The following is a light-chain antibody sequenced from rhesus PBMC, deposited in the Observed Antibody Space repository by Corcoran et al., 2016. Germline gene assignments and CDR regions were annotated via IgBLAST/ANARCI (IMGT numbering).Light chain of an antibody. CDR3: MQTLHTPYS. J-gene: IGKJ2*01. V-gene: IGKV2-78*01. CDR1: QSILDSYGYTH. CDR2: LGS. Sequence: DIVMTQTPLSLPVTPGEPASISCRSSQSILDSYGYTHFHWYLQKPGQFQQLLAYLGSNRASGVPDRFSGNGSCTDFTMKISRVEAEDVRVYSCMQTLHTPYSFGQGAKGEIK.